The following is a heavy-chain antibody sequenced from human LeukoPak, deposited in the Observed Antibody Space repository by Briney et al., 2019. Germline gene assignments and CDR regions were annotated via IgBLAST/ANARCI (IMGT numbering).Heavy chain of an antibody. J-gene: IGHJ4*02. D-gene: IGHD1-7*01. V-gene: IGHV4-59*12. CDR3: ARVGITGTTPDY. CDR2: IYYSGDT. CDR1: DGAIAGYS. Sequence: SETLSLTCTVSDGAIAGYSWSWIRQAPGKGLEWIGYIYYSGDTNYNPSLQSRVTVSVDTSKNQFSLKLTSVTAADTAVYYCARVGITGTTPDYWGLGTLVTVSS.